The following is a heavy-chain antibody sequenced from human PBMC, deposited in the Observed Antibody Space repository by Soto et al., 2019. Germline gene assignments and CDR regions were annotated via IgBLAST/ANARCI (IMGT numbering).Heavy chain of an antibody. D-gene: IGHD1-20*01. CDR2: ISAYNGNT. CDR3: ARDLGISGSYGDYFDY. J-gene: IGHJ4*02. Sequence: ASVKVSCKASGYTFTSYGISWVRQAPGQGLEWMGWISAYNGNTNYAQKLQGRVTMTTDTSTSTAYMEPRSLRSDDTAVYYCARDLGISGSYGDYFDYWGQGTLVTVSS. CDR1: GYTFTSYG. V-gene: IGHV1-18*01.